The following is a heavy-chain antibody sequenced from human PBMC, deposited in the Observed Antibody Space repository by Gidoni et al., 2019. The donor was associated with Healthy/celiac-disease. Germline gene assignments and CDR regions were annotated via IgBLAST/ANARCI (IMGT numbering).Heavy chain of an antibody. D-gene: IGHD4-17*01. Sequence: EVQLVESGGGLVQPGGSLRLSCAASGFTFSTYSMSWVRQAPGKGLEWVSFISSSSSTISYADSVKGRFTISRDNAKNSLYLQMNSLRDEDTAVYYCARAMTTVTSGWGQGTLVTVSS. CDR3: ARAMTTVTSG. V-gene: IGHV3-48*02. CDR2: ISSSSSTI. CDR1: GFTFSTYS. J-gene: IGHJ4*02.